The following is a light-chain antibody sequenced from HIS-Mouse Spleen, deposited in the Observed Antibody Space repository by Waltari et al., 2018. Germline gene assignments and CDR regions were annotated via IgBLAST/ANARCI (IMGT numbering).Light chain of an antibody. CDR1: SSAVGGSNY. V-gene: IGLV2-14*03. J-gene: IGLJ2*01. CDR2: EVS. CDR3: SSYTSSSTVV. Sequence: QSALTPPASVSGSPGQSITISCTGTSSAVGGSNYVSWYQQHPGQAPKLMIYEVSNRPSGVSNRFSGSKSGNTASLTISGLQAEDEADYYCSSYTSSSTVVFGGGTKLTVL.